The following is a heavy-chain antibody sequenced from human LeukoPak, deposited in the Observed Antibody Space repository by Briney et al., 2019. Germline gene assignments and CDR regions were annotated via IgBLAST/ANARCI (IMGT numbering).Heavy chain of an antibody. V-gene: IGHV4-39*07. CDR1: GGSISSNSYY. CDR3: ARETSQKGAHYMDV. D-gene: IGHD3-16*01. J-gene: IGHJ6*03. CDR2: IYYSGST. Sequence: PSGTLPLTCTVSGGSISSNSYYWGWIRQPPEKGLEWIGSIYYSGSTYYNPSLKSRVTISVDTSKNQFSLKLSSVTAADTAVYYCARETSQKGAHYMDVWGKGTTVTISS.